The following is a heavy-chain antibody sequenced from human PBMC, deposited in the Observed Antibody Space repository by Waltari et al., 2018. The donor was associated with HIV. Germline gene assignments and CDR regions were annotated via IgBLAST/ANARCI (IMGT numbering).Heavy chain of an antibody. J-gene: IGHJ5*02. D-gene: IGHD2-21*02. Sequence: VMLPESGAGVVEPGRCLGQSRRVSGFSFSTYGGAWVRQAPGKGLEWVAVISYDGSNKYYADSVKGRFTISRDNSKNTLYLQMNSLRAEDTAVYYCAKDYFVVVTAAGPFDPWGQGTLVTVSS. CDR1: GFSFSTYG. V-gene: IGHV3-30*18. CDR3: AKDYFVVVTAAGPFDP. CDR2: ISYDGSNK.